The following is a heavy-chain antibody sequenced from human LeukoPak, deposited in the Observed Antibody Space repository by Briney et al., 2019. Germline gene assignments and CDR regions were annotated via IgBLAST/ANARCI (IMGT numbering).Heavy chain of an antibody. V-gene: IGHV4-4*07. CDR1: GGSISSYY. CDR2: IYTSGST. J-gene: IGHJ6*03. Sequence: SETLSLTCTVSGGSISSYYWTWIRQPAGKGLEWIGRIYTSGSTNYNPSLKSRVTISVDTSKNQFSLRLSSVTAADTAVYYCARVDGGTNYYYYDMDVWGKGTTVTVSS. CDR3: ARVDGGTNYYYYDMDV. D-gene: IGHD1-1*01.